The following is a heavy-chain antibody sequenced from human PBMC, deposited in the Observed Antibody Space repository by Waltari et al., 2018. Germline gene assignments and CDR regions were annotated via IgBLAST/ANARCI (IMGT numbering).Heavy chain of an antibody. CDR2: IRHPGNT. V-gene: IGHV4-34*01. CDR1: GASFSAYY. Sequence: QVQLQQWGAGLLKPSATLSLTCSVSGASFSAYYWRWVRHVPGKGLEWIGQIRHPGNTNYNPSLQSRVAISIDTSRNQFSLRVFSVTAADTGLYFCTRGGNYDFWSHRPFVDPWGQGTQVTVSS. CDR3: TRGGNYDFWSHRPFVDP. D-gene: IGHD3-3*01. J-gene: IGHJ5*02.